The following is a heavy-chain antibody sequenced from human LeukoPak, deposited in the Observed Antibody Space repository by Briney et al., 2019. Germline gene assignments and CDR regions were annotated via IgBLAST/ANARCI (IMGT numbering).Heavy chain of an antibody. D-gene: IGHD3-9*01. CDR2: IRFDGSNK. CDR3: AKSMDILTGYLWSLDY. CDR1: RFSFSSYG. J-gene: IGHJ4*02. Sequence: PGGSLRLSCAASRFSFSSYGMHWVRQAPGKGLEWVAFIRFDGSNKYYADSVKGRFTISRDNSKNTLYLQMNGLRPEDTAVYYCAKSMDILTGYLWSLDYWGQGTLVTVSS. V-gene: IGHV3-30*02.